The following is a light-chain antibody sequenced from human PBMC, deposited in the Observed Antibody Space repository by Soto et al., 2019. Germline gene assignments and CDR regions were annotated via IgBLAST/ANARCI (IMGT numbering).Light chain of an antibody. J-gene: IGKJ1*01. V-gene: IGKV1-5*01. Sequence: DIQMTQSPSTLSASVGDRVTITCRASQTIGGWLAWYQQKPGKAPNLLIYDASSLDSGVPSRFSGSGSGTEYTLTISSLQPDDFATYYCQQYNTYSPTFGQGTKV. CDR1: QTIGGW. CDR3: QQYNTYSPT. CDR2: DAS.